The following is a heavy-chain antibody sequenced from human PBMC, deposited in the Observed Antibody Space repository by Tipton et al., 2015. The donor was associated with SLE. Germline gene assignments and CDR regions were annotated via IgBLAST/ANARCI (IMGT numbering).Heavy chain of an antibody. Sequence: TLSLTCTVSGGSISSGSYYWSWIRQPAGKGLEWIGYIYTSGSTNYSPSLKSRVTISVDTSKNQFSLKLSSVTAADTAVYYCARGGSVLGSGSYFDYWGQGTLVTVSS. CDR1: GGSISSGSYY. CDR2: IYTSGST. CDR3: ARGGSVLGSGSYFDY. J-gene: IGHJ4*02. V-gene: IGHV4-61*09. D-gene: IGHD1-26*01.